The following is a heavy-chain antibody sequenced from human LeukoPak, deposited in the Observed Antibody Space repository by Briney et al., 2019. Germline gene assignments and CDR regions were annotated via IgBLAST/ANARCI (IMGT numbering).Heavy chain of an antibody. CDR1: GFTFSSHW. CDR3: ARERPGEDTFDI. Sequence: GGSLRLSCAASGFTFSSHWMHWVRQAPGKGLVWVSRINGAGSSTSYADSVKGRFTVSRDNAKNTLNLQMNSLRAEDTAVYYCARERPGEDTFDIWGQGTMVTVSS. D-gene: IGHD7-27*01. V-gene: IGHV3-74*01. CDR2: INGAGSST. J-gene: IGHJ3*02.